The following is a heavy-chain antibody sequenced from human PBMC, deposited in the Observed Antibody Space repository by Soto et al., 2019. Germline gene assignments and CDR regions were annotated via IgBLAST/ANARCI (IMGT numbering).Heavy chain of an antibody. V-gene: IGHV4-34*01. CDR3: ATLAEDIVVVPAAIPHDY. Sequence: SETLSLTCAVYGGSFSGYYWSWIRQPPGEGLEWIGEINHSGSTNYNPSLKSRVTISVDTSKNQCSLKLSSVTAADTAVYYCATLAEDIVVVPAAIPHDYWGQGTLVTVSS. CDR1: GGSFSGYY. CDR2: INHSGST. D-gene: IGHD2-2*01. J-gene: IGHJ4*02.